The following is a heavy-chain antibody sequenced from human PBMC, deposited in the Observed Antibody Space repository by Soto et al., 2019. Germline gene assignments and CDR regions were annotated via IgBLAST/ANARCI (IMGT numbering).Heavy chain of an antibody. J-gene: IGHJ3*01. D-gene: IGHD5-12*01. V-gene: IGHV3-23*01. Sequence: PGGSLRLSCAASGFIFTNYAMNWVRQAPGKGLEWVSVIGGRGNSAYYADSVQGRFTISRDNSKNTLSLQMSSLTSDDTAIYYCVRDGRGSFDCWGRGTMVTVSS. CDR2: IGGRGNSA. CDR3: VRDGRGSFDC. CDR1: GFIFTNYA.